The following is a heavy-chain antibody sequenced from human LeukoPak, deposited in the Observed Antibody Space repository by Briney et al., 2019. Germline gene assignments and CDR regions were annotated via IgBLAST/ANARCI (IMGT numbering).Heavy chain of an antibody. CDR2: ISSSGDYT. CDR3: ARAAVTLELLSEHYYFDY. Sequence: GGSLRLSCAASGFPFSGFYMTWIRQAPGKGPEWLSDISSSGDYTDYADSVKGRFTISRDNTKNSLYLQMTSLRAEDTAVYYCARAAVTLELLSEHYYFDYWGQEVLVTVSS. D-gene: IGHD2-21*01. V-gene: IGHV3-11*06. J-gene: IGHJ4*02. CDR1: GFPFSGFY.